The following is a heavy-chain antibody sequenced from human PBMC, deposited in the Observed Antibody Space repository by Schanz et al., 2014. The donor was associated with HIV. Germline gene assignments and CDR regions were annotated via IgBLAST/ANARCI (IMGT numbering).Heavy chain of an antibody. CDR1: GFTFSTYG. CDR2: IWYDGSNK. V-gene: IGHV3-33*01. CDR3: ARGAGPYYYYYGMDA. Sequence: QVQLVESGGGVVQPGRSLRLSCAASGFTFSTYGMHWVRQAPGKGLEWVAVIWYDGSNKYYADSVKGRFTISRDNSKNPLFLRMNSLRAEDTAVYYCARGAGPYYYYYGMDAWGQGTTVTVSS. J-gene: IGHJ6*02.